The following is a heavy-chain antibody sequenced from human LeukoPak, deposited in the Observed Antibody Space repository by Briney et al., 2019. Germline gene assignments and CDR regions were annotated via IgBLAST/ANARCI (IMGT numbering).Heavy chain of an antibody. J-gene: IGHJ4*02. CDR2: IYSSGST. CDR1: GGSISSGGYY. D-gene: IGHD6-19*01. Sequence: SETLSLTCTVSGGSISSGGYYWSWIRQPPGKGLEWIGYIYSSGSTNYSPSLKSRVTISVDTSKNQFSLKLSSVTAADTAVYYCARVKGWNSSGWYGFDYWGQGTLVTVSS. CDR3: ARVKGWNSSGWYGFDY. V-gene: IGHV4-61*08.